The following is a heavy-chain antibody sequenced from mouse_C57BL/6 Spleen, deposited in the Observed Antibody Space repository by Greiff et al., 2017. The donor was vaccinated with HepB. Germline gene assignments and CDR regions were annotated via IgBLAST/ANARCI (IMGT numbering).Heavy chain of an antibody. V-gene: IGHV1-54*01. CDR1: GYAFTNYL. D-gene: IGHD4-1*01. Sequence: QVHVKQSGAELVRPGTSVKVSCKASGYAFTNYLIEWVKQRPGQGLEWIGVINPGSGGTNYNEKFKGKATLTADKSSSTAYMQLSSLTSEDSAVYFCARVLGRRGYFDVWGTGTTVTVSS. CDR2: INPGSGGT. CDR3: ARVLGRRGYFDV. J-gene: IGHJ1*03.